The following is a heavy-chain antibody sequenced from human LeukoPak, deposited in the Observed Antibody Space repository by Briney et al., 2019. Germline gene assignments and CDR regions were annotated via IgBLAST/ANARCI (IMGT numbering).Heavy chain of an antibody. CDR3: ARVLEY. CDR1: GYTFSDFH. CDR2: INPKSGGT. Sequence: GASVKVSCKASGYTFSDFHMHWVRQAPGQGLEWMGWINPKSGGTNYAQKFQGRVTMTRDTSISTAYMELRRLRSDDTAVYYCARVLEYWGQGTLVTVSS. J-gene: IGHJ4*02. V-gene: IGHV1-2*02.